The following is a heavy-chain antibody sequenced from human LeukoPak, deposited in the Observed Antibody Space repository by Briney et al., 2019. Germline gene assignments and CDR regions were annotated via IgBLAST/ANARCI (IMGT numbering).Heavy chain of an antibody. CDR2: ISSSSSYI. D-gene: IGHD1-26*01. V-gene: IGHV3-21*04. CDR3: VKDRGTYRPIDY. CDR1: GFTFSSYS. Sequence: GGSLRLSCAASGFTFSSYSMNWVRHALGKGLEWVSSISSSSSYIYYADSVKGRFTISRDNAKNSLYLQMNSLRAEDTAIYYCVKDRGTYRPIDYWGQGTLVTVSS. J-gene: IGHJ4*02.